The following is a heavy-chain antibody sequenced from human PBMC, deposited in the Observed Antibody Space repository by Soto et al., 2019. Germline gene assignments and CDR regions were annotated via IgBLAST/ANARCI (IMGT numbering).Heavy chain of an antibody. Sequence: EVQLVESGGGLVQPGGSLRLSCAASGFTVSSFYMTWVRQAPGKGLQWVAVISSGGSTYYADSVKGRFTISRDNSKNTLYLEMNSLRAEDTAVYYFARDTFGGAYDFLHGGQGTLVTVSS. V-gene: IGHV3-66*01. CDR2: ISSGGST. CDR1: GFTVSSFY. J-gene: IGHJ4*02. D-gene: IGHD3-3*01. CDR3: ARDTFGGAYDFLH.